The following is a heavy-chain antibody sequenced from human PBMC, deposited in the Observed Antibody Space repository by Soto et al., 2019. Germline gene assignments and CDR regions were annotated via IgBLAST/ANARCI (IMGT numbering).Heavy chain of an antibody. D-gene: IGHD1-26*01. CDR2: LYWNDDR. Sequence: GPTLLKPTQTLTVTCTFSGRSLSSIGVAVGWSRQPPGKALEWLALLYWNDDRRYSPSLKSRLTITKDTSKNQVVLTMNNMDPADTATYYCAHSASVPCCYYFDSWGQGTLVTVSS. V-gene: IGHV2-5*01. CDR1: GRSLSSIGVA. CDR3: AHSASVPCCYYFDS. J-gene: IGHJ4*02.